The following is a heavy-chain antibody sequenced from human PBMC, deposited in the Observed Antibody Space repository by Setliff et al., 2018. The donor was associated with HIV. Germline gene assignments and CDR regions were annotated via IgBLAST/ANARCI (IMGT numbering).Heavy chain of an antibody. V-gene: IGHV3-48*01. Sequence: GGSLRLSCAASGFTFSSYSMNWVRQAPGKGLEWVSYISSSSSTIYYADSVKGRCTISRDNAKNSLYLQMNSLRAEETALYYRARSTGIYYYDSSGSTGWFDTWGQGTLDTVSS. D-gene: IGHD3-22*01. J-gene: IGHJ5*01. CDR3: ARSTGIYYYDSSGSTGWFDT. CDR1: GFTFSSYS. CDR2: ISSSSSTI.